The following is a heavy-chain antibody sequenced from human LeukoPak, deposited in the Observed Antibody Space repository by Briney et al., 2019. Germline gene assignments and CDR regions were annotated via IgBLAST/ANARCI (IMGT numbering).Heavy chain of an antibody. CDR3: ARRGWNLVFDP. CDR2: IYTSGST. J-gene: IGHJ5*02. Sequence: SETLSLTCTVSGGSISSYYWSWIRQPPGKGLEWIGYIYTSGSTDYNPSLKSRVTISVDTSKNQFSLKLSSVTAADTAVYYCARRGWNLVFDPWGQGTLSPSPQ. CDR1: GGSISSYY. D-gene: IGHD1-7*01. V-gene: IGHV4-4*09.